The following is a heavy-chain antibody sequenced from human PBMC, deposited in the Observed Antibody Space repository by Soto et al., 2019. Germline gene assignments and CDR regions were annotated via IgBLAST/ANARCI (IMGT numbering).Heavy chain of an antibody. CDR3: ARVHKQLVLLFDY. CDR2: IYSGGST. J-gene: IGHJ4*02. Sequence: EVQLVESGGGLVQPGGSLRLSCAASGFTVSSNYMSWVRQAPGKGLEWVSVIYSGGSTYYADSVKGRFTISRDNSKNTLYLQMNSLRAEDTAVYYCARVHKQLVLLFDYWGQGTLVTVSS. CDR1: GFTVSSNY. D-gene: IGHD6-13*01. V-gene: IGHV3-66*01.